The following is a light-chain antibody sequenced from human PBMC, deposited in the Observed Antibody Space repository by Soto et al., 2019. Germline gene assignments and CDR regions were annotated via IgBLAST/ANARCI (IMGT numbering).Light chain of an antibody. CDR3: QQYDDWPGLT. V-gene: IGKV3-15*01. J-gene: IGKJ4*01. Sequence: EIVMTQSPATLSVSPGEGVTLSCRASQSVSSRLAWYQQKPGQAPRLLIYGASSRATGIPDRFSGSGSGTEFALPISSLQSEDSAVYFCQQYDDWPGLTFGGGTQVEIK. CDR2: GAS. CDR1: QSVSSR.